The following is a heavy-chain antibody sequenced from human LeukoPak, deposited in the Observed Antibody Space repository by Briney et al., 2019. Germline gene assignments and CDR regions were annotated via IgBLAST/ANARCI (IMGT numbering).Heavy chain of an antibody. CDR2: IIVIVGTA. Sequence: ASVKDSCKASGGTFSSYAISGVRQALGEGVEWMGGIIVIVGTANYAQKFQGRVTITTDESTSTAYMERSSLNSEDTAVYYCATPVVGAFAFDIWGQGTMVTVSS. V-gene: IGHV1-69*05. J-gene: IGHJ3*02. D-gene: IGHD1-26*01. CDR1: GGTFSSYA. CDR3: ATPVVGAFAFDI.